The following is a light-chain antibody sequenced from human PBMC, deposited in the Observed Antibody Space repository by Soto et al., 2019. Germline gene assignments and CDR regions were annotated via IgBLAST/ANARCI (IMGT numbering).Light chain of an antibody. Sequence: DIQMTQSPSTLSASVGDRVTITCRASQKIYSWLAWYQQKPGKAPKLLIYDASSLQSGVPSRFSGSESGTEFTLTSSSLQPDDVATYYCQQYNDYPWTFGQGTNVEIK. CDR1: QKIYSW. CDR2: DAS. V-gene: IGKV1-5*01. CDR3: QQYNDYPWT. J-gene: IGKJ1*01.